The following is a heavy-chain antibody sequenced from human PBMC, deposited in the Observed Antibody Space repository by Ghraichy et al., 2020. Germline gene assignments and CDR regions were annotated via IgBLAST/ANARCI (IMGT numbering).Heavy chain of an antibody. CDR1: GGSFSGYY. CDR2: INHSGST. CDR3: AGGYQLLLKPFYYYYGMDV. V-gene: IGHV4-34*01. D-gene: IGHD2-2*01. Sequence: SETLSLTCAVYGGSFSGYYWSWIRQPPGKGLEWIGEINHSGSTNYNPSLKSRVTISVDTSKNQFSLKLSSVTAADTAVYYCAGGYQLLLKPFYYYYGMDVWGQGTTVTVSS. J-gene: IGHJ6*02.